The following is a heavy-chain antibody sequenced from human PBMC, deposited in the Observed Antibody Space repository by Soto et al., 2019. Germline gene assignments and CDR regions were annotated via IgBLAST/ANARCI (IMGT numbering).Heavy chain of an antibody. V-gene: IGHV1-18*01. CDR1: GYSFTNYG. CDR3: ARDRGVGPPVALITHYYYYRDV. J-gene: IGHJ6*03. Sequence: QDQLVQSGVEVKKPGASVKVSCKASGYSFTNYGITWVRQAPGQGFEWMGWISAYNGNTNYAQKFQGRVTLTTDASTRTAYLELRSLRSDDTAVYYCARDRGVGPPVALITHYYYYRDVWGKGTTVTVSS. CDR2: ISAYNGNT. D-gene: IGHD5-12*01.